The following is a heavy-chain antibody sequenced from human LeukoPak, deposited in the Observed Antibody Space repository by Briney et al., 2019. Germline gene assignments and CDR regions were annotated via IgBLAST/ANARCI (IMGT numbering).Heavy chain of an antibody. J-gene: IGHJ4*02. V-gene: IGHV4-34*01. D-gene: IGHD6-13*01. CDR1: GGSFSGYY. CDR2: INHSGST. Sequence: SETLSLTCAAYGGSFSGYYWSWIRQPPGKGLEWIGEINHSGSTSYNPSLKSRVTISVDTSKNQFSLKLSSVTAADTAVYYCASTGGSSWSAADYWGQGTLVTVSS. CDR3: ASTGGSSWSAADY.